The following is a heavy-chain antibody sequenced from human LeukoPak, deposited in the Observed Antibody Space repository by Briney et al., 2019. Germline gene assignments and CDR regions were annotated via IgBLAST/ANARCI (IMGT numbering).Heavy chain of an antibody. D-gene: IGHD3-22*01. CDR1: GFTFSDYY. CDR2: ISSSGSTI. Sequence: GGSLRLSCAASGFTFSDYYMSWIRQAPGKGLEWVSYISSSGSTIYYADSVKGRFTISRDNSKNTLYLQMHSLRAEDTAMYFCARDAYRDYYDNSGYYYVGMDVWGQGTTVTVSS. V-gene: IGHV3-11*01. CDR3: ARDAYRDYYDNSGYYYVGMDV. J-gene: IGHJ6*02.